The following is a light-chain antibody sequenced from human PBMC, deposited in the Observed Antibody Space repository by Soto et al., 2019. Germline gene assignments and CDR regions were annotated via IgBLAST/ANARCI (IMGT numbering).Light chain of an antibody. CDR2: DTT. CDR1: TGAVTNGHY. V-gene: IGLV7-46*01. Sequence: QAVVTQEPSLTVSPGGTVTLTCGSSTGAVTNGHYPYWFQQKPGQAPRTLIYDTTNRHSWTPARFSGSLLGGKAALTLSGAQPEDEAEYYCLLSYNGRYVFGTGTKVTV. J-gene: IGLJ1*01. CDR3: LLSYNGRYV.